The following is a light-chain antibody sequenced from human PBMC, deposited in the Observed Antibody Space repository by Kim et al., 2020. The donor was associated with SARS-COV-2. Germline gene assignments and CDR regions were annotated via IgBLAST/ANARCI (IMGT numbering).Light chain of an antibody. CDR2: ITS. CDR3: QQSSSFPLT. V-gene: IGKV1D-12*01. J-gene: IGKJ4*01. CDR1: QGISRW. Sequence: DIQMTQSPSSVSASVGDRVTITCRASQGISRWLAWYQQKPGKAPLLLISITSSLQSGVPSRFSGSGSGTDFTLTINSLQPEDFATYYCQQSSSFPLTFGGGTKLEI.